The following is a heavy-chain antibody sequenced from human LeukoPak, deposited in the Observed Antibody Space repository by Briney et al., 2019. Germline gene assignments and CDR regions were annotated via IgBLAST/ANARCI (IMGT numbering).Heavy chain of an antibody. J-gene: IGHJ4*02. CDR3: ARGSYWYSSSLLYFDY. Sequence: SETLPLTCAVYGGSFSGYYWSWIRQPPGKGLEWIGEINHSGSTNYNPSLKSRVTISVDTSKNQFSLKLSSVTAADTAVYYCARGSYWYSSSLLYFDYWGQGTLVTVSS. CDR2: INHSGST. D-gene: IGHD6-13*01. CDR1: GGSFSGYY. V-gene: IGHV4-34*01.